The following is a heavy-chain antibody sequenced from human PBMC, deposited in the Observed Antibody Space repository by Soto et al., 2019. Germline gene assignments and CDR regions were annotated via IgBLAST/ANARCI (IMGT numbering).Heavy chain of an antibody. J-gene: IGHJ4*02. CDR3: ARGFGSGWSRGGYFDY. D-gene: IGHD6-19*01. CDR1: GFTFSSYE. CDR2: ISISGGTI. Sequence: EVQLVESGGGLVQPGGSLRLSCAASGFTFSSYELNWVRQAPGKGLEWVSYISISGGTIYYADSVKGRVTISRDNAKKSLYLQMNSLRAEDTAVYYCARGFGSGWSRGGYFDYWGQGTLFTVSS. V-gene: IGHV3-48*03.